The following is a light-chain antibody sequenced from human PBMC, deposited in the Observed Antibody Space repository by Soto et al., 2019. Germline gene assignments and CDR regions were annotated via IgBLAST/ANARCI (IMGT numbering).Light chain of an antibody. V-gene: IGKV3-20*01. CDR3: QHFGTSSST. CDR1: QTIVSHY. CDR2: GAS. Sequence: DIVLTQSPGTLSVSPGERATLSCRASQTIVSHYLAWYQQKPGQTPRLLIFGASSRATGIPDRFSGRGSGTDFTFTISRLEPEDSAAYYCQHFGTSSSTFGQVTKVEIK. J-gene: IGKJ2*01.